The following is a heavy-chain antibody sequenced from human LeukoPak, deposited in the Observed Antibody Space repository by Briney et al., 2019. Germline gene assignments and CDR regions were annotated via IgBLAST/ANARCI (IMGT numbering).Heavy chain of an antibody. D-gene: IGHD3-22*01. J-gene: IGHJ4*02. CDR3: AREHSSGYYYGDY. Sequence: GGSLRLSCAASGFTFSSYSMNWVRQAPGKGLEWVSSISSSSSYIYYADSVKGRFTISRDNAKNSLYLQMNSLRAEDTAVYYCAREHSSGYYYGDYWGQGTLVTVSS. CDR1: GFTFSSYS. CDR2: ISSSSSYI. V-gene: IGHV3-21*01.